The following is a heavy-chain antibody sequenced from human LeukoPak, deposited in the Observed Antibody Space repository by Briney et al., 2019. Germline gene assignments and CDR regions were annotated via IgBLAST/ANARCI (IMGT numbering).Heavy chain of an antibody. D-gene: IGHD4-17*01. J-gene: IGHJ5*02. V-gene: IGHV3-74*01. CDR3: ARESSTYGWFDP. CDR1: GFTFSSYW. CDR2: INSDGSST. Sequence: GGSLRLSCAASGFTFSSYWMHWVRQAPGKGLVWVSRINSDGSSTSYADSVKGRFTISRDNAKNALYLQMNSLRAEDTAVYYCARESSTYGWFDPWGQGTLVTASS.